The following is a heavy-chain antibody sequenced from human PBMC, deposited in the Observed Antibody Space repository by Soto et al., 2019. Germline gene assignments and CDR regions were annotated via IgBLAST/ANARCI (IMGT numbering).Heavy chain of an antibody. V-gene: IGHV6-1*01. CDR2: TYYRSKWYN. Sequence: AQTLSLTCAISGDSVSSNSAAWNWIRQSPSRGLEWLGRTYYRSKWYNDYAVSVKSRITINPDTSKNQFSLQLNSVTPEDTAVYYCARKAARPGFYYYGMDVWGQGTTVTVSS. J-gene: IGHJ6*02. CDR3: ARKAARPGFYYYGMDV. CDR1: GDSVSSNSAA. D-gene: IGHD6-6*01.